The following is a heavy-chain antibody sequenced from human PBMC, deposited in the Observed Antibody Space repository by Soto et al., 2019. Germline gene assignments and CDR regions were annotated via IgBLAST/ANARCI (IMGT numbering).Heavy chain of an antibody. CDR3: ARDSRVHNWFDP. CDR2: IYYSGST. V-gene: IGHV4-31*03. D-gene: IGHD2-2*01. J-gene: IGHJ5*02. CDR1: GGSISSGGYY. Sequence: SETLSLTCTVSGGSISSGGYYWSWIRQHPGKGLEWIGYIYYSGSTYYNPSLKSRVTISVDTSKNQFSLKLSSVTAADTAVYYCARDSRVHNWFDPWGQGTLVTVSS.